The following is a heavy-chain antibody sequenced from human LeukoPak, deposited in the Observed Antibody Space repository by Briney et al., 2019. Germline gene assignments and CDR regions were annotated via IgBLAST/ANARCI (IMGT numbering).Heavy chain of an antibody. CDR1: GGTFSSYA. J-gene: IGHJ6*02. D-gene: IGHD6-19*01. CDR2: IIPIFGTA. CDR3: ARAYSVEQWPANYYYYGMDV. V-gene: IGHV1-69*13. Sequence: SVKVSCKASGGTFSSYAISWVRQAPGQGLEWMGGIIPIFGTANYAQKFQGRVTITADESTSTAYMELSSLRSEDTAVYYCARAYSVEQWPANYYYYGMDVWGQGTTVTVSS.